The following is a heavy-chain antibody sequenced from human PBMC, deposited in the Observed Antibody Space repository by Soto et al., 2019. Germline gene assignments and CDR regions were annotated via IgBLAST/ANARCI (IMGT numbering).Heavy chain of an antibody. D-gene: IGHD3-3*01. CDR3: TRGGTEWQSDY. J-gene: IGHJ4*02. V-gene: IGHV3-66*01. CDR2: IYSGGST. Sequence: GGSLRLSCAASGFTVSSNYMSWVRQAPGKGLEWVSVIYSGGSTYYADSVQGRFTVSRDNSKNTLYLQMNSLRAEDTAVYFCTRGGTEWQSDYWGQGTLVTVSS. CDR1: GFTVSSNY.